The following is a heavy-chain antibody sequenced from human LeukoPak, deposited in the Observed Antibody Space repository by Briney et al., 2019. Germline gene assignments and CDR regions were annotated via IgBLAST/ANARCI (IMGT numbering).Heavy chain of an antibody. J-gene: IGHJ6*02. CDR3: AREGTRYSGPNYYYYYGMDV. V-gene: IGHV4-61*01. D-gene: IGHD5-12*01. CDR2: IYYSGST. Sequence: SETLSLTCTVSDGSISSSSYYWGWIRQPPGKGLEWIGYIYYSGSTNYNPSLKSRVTISVDTSKNQFSLKLSSVTAADTAVYYCAREGTRYSGPNYYYYYGMDVWGQGTTVTVSS. CDR1: DGSISSSSYY.